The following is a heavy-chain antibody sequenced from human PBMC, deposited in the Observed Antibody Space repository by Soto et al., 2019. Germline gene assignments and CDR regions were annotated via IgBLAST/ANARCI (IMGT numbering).Heavy chain of an antibody. J-gene: IGHJ5*02. Sequence: GSLRLSCAASAFTFSSDRMQWVRQAPGKGLEWVSSVSSSSSYIYCADSVKGRFTISRDNSKKSLYLQMNSLRAEDTAVYYCAKISEAGSVFETWGQGTLVSVSA. CDR3: AKISEAGSVFET. V-gene: IGHV3-21*01. CDR2: VSSSSSYI. CDR1: AFTFSSDR. D-gene: IGHD6-13*01.